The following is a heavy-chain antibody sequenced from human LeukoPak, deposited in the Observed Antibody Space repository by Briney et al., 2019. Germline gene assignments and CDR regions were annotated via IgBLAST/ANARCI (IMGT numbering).Heavy chain of an antibody. D-gene: IGHD7-27*01. J-gene: IGHJ4*02. CDR2: IYTSGGT. CDR3: ARDGGTGDRPY. V-gene: IGHV4-4*07. CDR1: GGSISSYY. Sequence: PSETLSLTCTVSGGSISSYYWSWIRQPAGKGLEWIGRIYTSGGTNYNPSLKSRLTISVDKSKNQFSLKLSSVTAADTAVYYCARDGGTGDRPYWGQGTLVTVSS.